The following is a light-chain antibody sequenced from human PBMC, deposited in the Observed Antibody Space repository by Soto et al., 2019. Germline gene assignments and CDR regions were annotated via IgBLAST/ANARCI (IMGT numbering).Light chain of an antibody. J-gene: IGKJ4*01. CDR2: AGF. Sequence: DIPMIQYPSSLYASLGDRVIITCRASHPISSYVNWYQQKPGKAPNLLLSAGFTLQSCVPSRFSGDRSGADYTLIIDNLQREDSATYFFQQSYSRPLTFGGGNKV. CDR3: QQSYSRPLT. CDR1: HPISSY. V-gene: IGKV1-39*01.